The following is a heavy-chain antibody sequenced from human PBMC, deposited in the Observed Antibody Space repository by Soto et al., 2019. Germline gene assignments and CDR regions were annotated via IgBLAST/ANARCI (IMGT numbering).Heavy chain of an antibody. Sequence: QVQLHQWGAGLLKPSETLSLTCAVSGGSFSFYYWSWIRQPPGKELEWIGEINHSGSTNYNSSLTSRVTISVDTSKNQFSLKLSSVTAADTAVYYCATSFYDSSGYYLFYFDYWGQGTLVTVSS. CDR3: ATSFYDSSGYYLFYFDY. V-gene: IGHV4-34*01. J-gene: IGHJ4*02. CDR1: GGSFSFYY. CDR2: INHSGST. D-gene: IGHD3-22*01.